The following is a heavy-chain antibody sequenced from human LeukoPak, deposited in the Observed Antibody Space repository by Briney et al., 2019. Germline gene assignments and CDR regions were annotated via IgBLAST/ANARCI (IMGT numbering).Heavy chain of an antibody. D-gene: IGHD6-19*01. Sequence: SVKVSCKASGGTFSSYAISWVRQAPGQGLEWMGGSIPIFGTANYAQKFQGRVTITADESTSTAYMELSSLRSEETAVYYCASPDSSGRPYYGMDFWGQGTTITVSS. V-gene: IGHV1-69*13. CDR1: GGTFSSYA. CDR2: SIPIFGTA. CDR3: ASPDSSGRPYYGMDF. J-gene: IGHJ6*02.